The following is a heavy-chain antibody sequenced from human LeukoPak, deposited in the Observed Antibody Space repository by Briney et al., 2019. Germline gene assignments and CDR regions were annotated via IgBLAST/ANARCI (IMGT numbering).Heavy chain of an antibody. Sequence: SLRLSCAASGFTFDDYAMHWVRQAPGKGLEWVSGISWNSGSIGYADSVKGRFTISRDNAKNSLYLQMNSLRAEDTALYYCARSGFDPWGQGTLVTVSS. CDR2: ISWNSGSI. CDR3: ARSGFDP. CDR1: GFTFDDYA. J-gene: IGHJ5*02. D-gene: IGHD3-3*01. V-gene: IGHV3-9*01.